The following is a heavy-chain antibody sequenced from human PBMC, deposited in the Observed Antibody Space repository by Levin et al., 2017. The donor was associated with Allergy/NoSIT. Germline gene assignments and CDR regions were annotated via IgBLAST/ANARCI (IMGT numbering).Heavy chain of an antibody. J-gene: IGHJ4*02. D-gene: IGHD3-10*01. CDR2: IKSKTDGGTT. CDR3: WRMGSGSNAAYYFDY. CDR1: GFTLSNAY. V-gene: IGHV3-15*07. Sequence: GGSLRLSCAVSGFTLSNAYMNWVRQAPGKGLEWVGRIKSKTDGGTTDYAAPVKGRFTISRDDSKNTLYLQMNSLKTEDTAVYYCWRMGSGSNAAYYFDYWGQGTLVTVSS.